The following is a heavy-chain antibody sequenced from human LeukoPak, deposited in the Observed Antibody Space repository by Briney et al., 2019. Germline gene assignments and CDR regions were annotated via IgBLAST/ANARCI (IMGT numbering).Heavy chain of an antibody. CDR2: ISSCSRHT. V-gene: IGHV3-21*05. CDR1: GFTFGSYA. J-gene: IGHJ3*02. D-gene: IGHD3-22*01. Sequence: GGSLRLSCAASGFTFGSYAMSWVRQAPGQGLEWLSYISSCSRHTIYVDSVMCRFTIFRDNAKNSLYLQMNSLRAEDTAVYNRGKGADEYNYDSSGDHYRAAFDSWGSGTMVTVSS. CDR3: GKGADEYNYDSSGDHYRAAFDS.